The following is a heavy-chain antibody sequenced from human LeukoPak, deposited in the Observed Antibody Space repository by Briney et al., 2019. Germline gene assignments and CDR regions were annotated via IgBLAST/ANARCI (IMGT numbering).Heavy chain of an antibody. CDR1: GFTFSTYA. D-gene: IGHD1-26*01. Sequence: GESMRLSCAASGFTFSTYAMQWVRQAPGKGLEWLAVISYDGNNQYHADSVKGRFTISRDNSKNTLYLQMNSLRVEDTAVYYCAKGVNGRLLNSLDYWGQGTLVTV. CDR2: ISYDGNNQ. J-gene: IGHJ4*02. V-gene: IGHV3-30*18. CDR3: AKGVNGRLLNSLDY.